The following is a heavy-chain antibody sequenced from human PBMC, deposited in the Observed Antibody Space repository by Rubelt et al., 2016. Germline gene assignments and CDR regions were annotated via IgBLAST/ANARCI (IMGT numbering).Heavy chain of an antibody. CDR1: GFTFSSYS. D-gene: IGHD6-13*01. CDR3: ARSAAADPQLDY. CDR2: IWYDGSNK. J-gene: IGHJ4*02. Sequence: VQLVESGGGLVKPGGSLRLSCAASGFTFSSYSMNWVRQAPGKGLEWVAVIWYDGSNKYYADSVKGRFTISRDNAKNSRYLQMNSLRAEDTAVYYCARSAAADPQLDYWGQGTLVTVSS. V-gene: IGHV3-33*08.